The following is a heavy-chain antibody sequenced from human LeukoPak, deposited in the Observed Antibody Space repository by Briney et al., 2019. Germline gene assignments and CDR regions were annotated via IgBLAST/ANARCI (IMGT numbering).Heavy chain of an antibody. Sequence: PGGSLRLSCAASGFTFNTYWMTWVRQARGKGLEWVANIKQDGSEKYYVDSVKGRFTISRDNAKNSLYLQMDSLRAEDTAVYYCAREPTTQTKASCSGGNCLGYFDYCGQGTLVTVSS. CDR1: GFTFNTYW. V-gene: IGHV3-7*01. J-gene: IGHJ4*02. D-gene: IGHD2-15*01. CDR3: AREPTTQTKASCSGGNCLGYFDY. CDR2: IKQDGSEK.